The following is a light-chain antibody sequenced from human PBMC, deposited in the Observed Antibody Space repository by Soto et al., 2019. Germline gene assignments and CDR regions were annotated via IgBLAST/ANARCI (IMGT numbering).Light chain of an antibody. CDR2: DTS. Sequence: EIGLTQSPGTLSLSPGERATLSCRASQTVSSRFLAWYQQKPGQAPRLLIYDTSNRAAGIPARFSGSGSGTDFTLTISSLEPEDFAVYYCQQREQWPTFGGGTKVDNK. V-gene: IGKV3D-20*02. J-gene: IGKJ4*01. CDR3: QQREQWPT. CDR1: QTVSSRF.